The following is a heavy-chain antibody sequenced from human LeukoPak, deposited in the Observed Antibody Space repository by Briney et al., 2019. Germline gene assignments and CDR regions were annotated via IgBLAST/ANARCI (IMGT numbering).Heavy chain of an antibody. CDR3: ASEAYCGGDCPAPFDY. Sequence: GGSLRLSCAASGFTFSSYAMHWVRQAPGKGLEYVSAISSNGGSTYYANSVKGRFTISRDNSKNTLYLQMSSLRAEDTAVYYCASEAYCGGDCPAPFDYWGQGTLVTVSS. CDR2: ISSNGGST. D-gene: IGHD2-21*01. CDR1: GFTFSSYA. V-gene: IGHV3-64*01. J-gene: IGHJ4*02.